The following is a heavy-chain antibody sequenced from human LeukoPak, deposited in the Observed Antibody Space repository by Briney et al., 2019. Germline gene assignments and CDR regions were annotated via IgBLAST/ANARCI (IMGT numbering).Heavy chain of an antibody. V-gene: IGHV3-21*01. CDR2: ISSSISYI. CDR1: GFTFSRYN. CDR3: ARGMYYYGSGSSFDN. J-gene: IGHJ4*02. D-gene: IGHD3-10*01. Sequence: GWSVRLSCAASGFTFSRYNMNWVRQAAGKGVEWVASISSSISYISYAESVKGRFTISRDNAKNSLYLQMNSLRAEDTAVYYCARGMYYYGSGSSFDNWGQGTLVTVS.